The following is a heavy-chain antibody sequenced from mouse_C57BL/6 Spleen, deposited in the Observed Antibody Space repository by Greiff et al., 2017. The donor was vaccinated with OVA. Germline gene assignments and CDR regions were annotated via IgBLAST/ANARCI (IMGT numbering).Heavy chain of an antibody. Sequence: EVMLVESGGDLVKPGGSLKLSCAASGFTFSSYGMSWVRQTPAKRLEWVATISSGGSYTYYPDSVKGRFTISRDNAKNTLYLQMSSLKSEDTAMYYCARRDYYGSSYESPYFDYWGQGTTLTVSS. J-gene: IGHJ2*01. CDR2: ISSGGSYT. V-gene: IGHV5-6*02. CDR3: ARRDYYGSSYESPYFDY. D-gene: IGHD1-1*01. CDR1: GFTFSSYG.